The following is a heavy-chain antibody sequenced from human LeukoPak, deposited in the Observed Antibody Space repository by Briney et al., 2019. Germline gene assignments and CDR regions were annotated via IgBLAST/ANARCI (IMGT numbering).Heavy chain of an antibody. J-gene: IGHJ4*02. CDR1: GGTFRNSA. V-gene: IGHV1-69*06. Sequence: SVKVSCKASGGTFRNSAISWVRQAPGQGLEWMGGVIPIFGTADYAQKFQGRVTITADTSTSTAYMELSSLRSEDTGVYYCASSSTPLRPYDYWGQGTLVTVSS. CDR3: ASSSTPLRPYDY. D-gene: IGHD4-17*01. CDR2: VIPIFGTA.